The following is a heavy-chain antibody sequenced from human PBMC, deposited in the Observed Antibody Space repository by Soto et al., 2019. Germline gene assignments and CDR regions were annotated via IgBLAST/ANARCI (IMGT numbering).Heavy chain of an antibody. CDR3: ARAPYPSSWFFDY. CDR1: GGSISSGCDY. CDR2: IYYSGNT. Sequence: SETLSLTCTVSGGSISSGCDYWSWIRQHPGKGLEWIGYIYYSGNTYYNPSLKSRVTISVDTSKNQFSLKLSSVTAADTAVYYCARAPYPSSWFFDYWGQGTLLTVSS. V-gene: IGHV4-31*03. D-gene: IGHD6-13*01. J-gene: IGHJ4*02.